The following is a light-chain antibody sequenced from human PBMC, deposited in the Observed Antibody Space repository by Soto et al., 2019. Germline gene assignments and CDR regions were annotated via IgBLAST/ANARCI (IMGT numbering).Light chain of an antibody. CDR3: MQALQTPRT. J-gene: IGKJ1*01. CDR2: LTS. Sequence: DSVMTQSQLSLPFTPGEPASISCRSSQSLLHPNGGTYLEWYLQKPGQSPQLLIYLTSSRASGVPDRFTDSGSGTDFTLKIRRVQAEDVGVYYCMQALQTPRTFGRGTKVDNK. V-gene: IGKV2-28*01. CDR1: QSLLHPNGGTY.